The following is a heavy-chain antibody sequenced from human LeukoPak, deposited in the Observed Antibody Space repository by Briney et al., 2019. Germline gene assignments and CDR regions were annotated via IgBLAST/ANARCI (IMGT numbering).Heavy chain of an antibody. J-gene: IGHJ6*02. CDR3: ARDPGIAAADTGYYYYYYGMDV. CDR2: TYYRSKWYN. D-gene: IGHD6-13*01. CDR1: GDSVSSNSAA. Sequence: SQTLSLTCAISGDSVSSNSAAWNWIRQSPSRGLEWLGRTYYRSKWYNDYAVSVKSRITINPDTSKNQFSLQLNSVTPEDTAVYYCARDPGIAAADTGYYYYYYGMDVWGQGTTVTASS. V-gene: IGHV6-1*01.